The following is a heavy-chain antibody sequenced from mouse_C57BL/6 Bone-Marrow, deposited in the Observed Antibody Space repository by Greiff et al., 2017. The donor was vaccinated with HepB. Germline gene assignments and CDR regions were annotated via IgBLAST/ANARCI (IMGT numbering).Heavy chain of an antibody. J-gene: IGHJ2*01. CDR3: ARSRYDYERNDY. D-gene: IGHD2-4*01. Sequence: EVQLQQSGPELVKPGASVKISCKASGYSFTGYYMNWVKQSPEKSLEWIGEINPSTGGTTYNQKFKATATLTVDKSSSTAYMQLKSLTSEDSAVYYCARSRYDYERNDYWGQGTTLTVSS. V-gene: IGHV1-42*01. CDR2: INPSTGGT. CDR1: GYSFTGYY.